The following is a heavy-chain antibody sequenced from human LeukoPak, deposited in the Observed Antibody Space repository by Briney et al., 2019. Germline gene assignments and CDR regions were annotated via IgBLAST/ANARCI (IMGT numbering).Heavy chain of an antibody. Sequence: ASVKVSCKASGYTFTSYGISWVRQAPGQGLEWMGWISAYNGNTNYAQKIQGRVTMTTDTSTSTAYMELRSLRSDDTAVYYCARNPSYYDFWSGYYAHDNYYYYMDVWGKGTTVTVSS. J-gene: IGHJ6*03. CDR3: ARNPSYYDFWSGYYAHDNYYYYMDV. CDR2: ISAYNGNT. CDR1: GYTFTSYG. V-gene: IGHV1-18*01. D-gene: IGHD3-3*01.